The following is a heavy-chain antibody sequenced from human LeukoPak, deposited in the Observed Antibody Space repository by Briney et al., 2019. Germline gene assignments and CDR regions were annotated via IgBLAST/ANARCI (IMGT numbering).Heavy chain of an antibody. J-gene: IGHJ4*02. CDR3: ARVRLWFGEPSHFDY. Sequence: GESLKISCKGSGYSFTSYWISWVRQMPGKGLEWMGRTDPSDSYTNYSPSFQGHVTISADKSISTAYLQWSSLKASDTAMYYCARVRLWFGEPSHFDYWGQGTLVTVSS. V-gene: IGHV5-10-1*01. CDR2: TDPSDSYT. CDR1: GYSFTSYW. D-gene: IGHD3-10*01.